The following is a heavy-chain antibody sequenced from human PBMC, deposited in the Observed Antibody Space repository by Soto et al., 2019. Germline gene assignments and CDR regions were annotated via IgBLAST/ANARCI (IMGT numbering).Heavy chain of an antibody. J-gene: IGHJ6*02. V-gene: IGHV3-23*01. Sequence: DVQLLESGGGLVEPGGSLTLSCAASGFPSSTYALNWVRQAPGKGPEWVSTISESGHHTHYADSVKGRFTISRDKSKNTLSLQMNSLRVDDTAIYYCARDLDTALGYYYYYGMDVWGQGTTVTVSS. CDR2: ISESGHHT. CDR1: GFPSSTYA. D-gene: IGHD5-18*01. CDR3: ARDLDTALGYYYYYGMDV.